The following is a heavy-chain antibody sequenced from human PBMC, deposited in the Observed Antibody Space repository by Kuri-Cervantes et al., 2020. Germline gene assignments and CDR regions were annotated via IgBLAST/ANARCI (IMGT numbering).Heavy chain of an antibody. Sequence: SQTLSLTCAASGFTFSSYWMHWIRQHPGKGLEWIGYIYHSGSTYYNPSLKSRVTISVDTSKNQFSLKLSSVTAADTAVYYCALAVAGIIDYWGQGTLVTVSS. D-gene: IGHD6-19*01. CDR2: IYHSGST. J-gene: IGHJ4*02. CDR3: ALAVAGIIDY. CDR1: GFTFSSYW. V-gene: IGHV4-31*02.